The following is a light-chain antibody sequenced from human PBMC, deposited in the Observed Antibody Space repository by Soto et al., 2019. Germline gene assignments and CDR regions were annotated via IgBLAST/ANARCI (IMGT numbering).Light chain of an antibody. V-gene: IGLV2-14*01. CDR1: SSDVGGYNY. Sequence: QSALTQPASVSGSPGQSITISCTGTSSDVGGYNYVSWYQQHPGKAPKLIIYDVSNRPSGVSNRFSGSKSGNTASLTISGLQAEDEADYDCSSYTSSSTLVVFGGGTQLTVL. J-gene: IGLJ2*01. CDR3: SSYTSSSTLVV. CDR2: DVS.